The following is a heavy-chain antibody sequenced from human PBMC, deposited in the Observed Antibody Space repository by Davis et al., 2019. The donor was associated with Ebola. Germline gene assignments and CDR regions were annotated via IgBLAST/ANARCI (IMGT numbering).Heavy chain of an antibody. D-gene: IGHD3-10*02. Sequence: GGSLRLSCAASGFTFSGSAMHWVRQAPGKGLEWVAVISYDGSNKYYADSVKGRFTISRDNSKNTLYLQMNSLRAEDTAVYYCAKTSSQVAGTMSYYGMDVWGQGTTVTVSS. J-gene: IGHJ6*02. CDR3: AKTSSQVAGTMSYYGMDV. CDR1: GFTFSGSA. V-gene: IGHV3-30*18. CDR2: ISYDGSNK.